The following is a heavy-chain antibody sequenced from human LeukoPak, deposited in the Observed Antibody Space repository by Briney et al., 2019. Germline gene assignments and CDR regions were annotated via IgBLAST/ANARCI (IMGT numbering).Heavy chain of an antibody. CDR3: IVFGDSNH. J-gene: IGHJ5*02. D-gene: IGHD4-17*01. Sequence: GGSLRLSCAASVLTGSHNYVSWVRQAPGKGLEWVSAIHTSGDTCYADSVKGRFTISRDTSKNTLYLQINSLRVEDTAVYYCIVFGDSNHWGQGTLVTVSS. V-gene: IGHV3-53*01. CDR1: VLTGSHNY. CDR2: IHTSGDT.